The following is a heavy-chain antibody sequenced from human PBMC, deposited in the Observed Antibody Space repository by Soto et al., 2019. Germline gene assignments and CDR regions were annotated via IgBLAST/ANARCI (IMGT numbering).Heavy chain of an antibody. CDR2: ISGSGGST. D-gene: IGHD3-16*01. J-gene: IGHJ6*03. CDR1: GFTFSSYA. Sequence: GGSLRLSCAASGFTFSSYAMSWVRQAPGKGLEWVSAISGSGGSTYYADSVKGRFTISRGNSKNTLYLQMNSLRAEDTAVYYCAEESTWGGTYYYYYMDVWGKGTTVTVSS. CDR3: AEESTWGGTYYYYYMDV. V-gene: IGHV3-23*01.